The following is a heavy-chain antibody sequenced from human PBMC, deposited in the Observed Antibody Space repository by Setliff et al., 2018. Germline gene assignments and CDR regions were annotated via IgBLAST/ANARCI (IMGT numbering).Heavy chain of an antibody. Sequence: PSETLSLTCTVSGGSISSYYWSWIRQPAGKGLEWIGQIYSGGSANYNPSLKSRVTMSIETSKNQFSRKLNTVTAADMAVYYCAREQWLDPPGYYYMDVWAKGTTVTVSS. J-gene: IGHJ6*03. CDR3: AREQWLDPPGYYYMDV. D-gene: IGHD6-19*01. CDR2: IYSGGSA. V-gene: IGHV4-4*07. CDR1: GGSISSYY.